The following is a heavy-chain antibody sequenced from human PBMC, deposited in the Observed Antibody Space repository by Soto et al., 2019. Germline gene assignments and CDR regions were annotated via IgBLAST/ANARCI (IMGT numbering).Heavy chain of an antibody. V-gene: IGHV4-34*01. J-gene: IGHJ6*04. CDR3: ARIRPCGSSWLPAYGMDF. CDR1: GGSFSGYY. CDR2: INHSGST. D-gene: IGHD6-13*01. Sequence: SETLSLTCAVYGGSFSGYYWSWIRQPPGKGLEWIGEINHSGSTNYNPSLKSRVTISVDTSKNQFSLKLSSVTAADTAVYYCARIRPCGSSWLPAYGMDFWGKGTTVPVSS.